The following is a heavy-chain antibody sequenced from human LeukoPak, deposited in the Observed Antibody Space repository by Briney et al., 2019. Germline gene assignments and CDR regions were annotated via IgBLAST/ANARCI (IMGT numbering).Heavy chain of an antibody. CDR2: IYSGGST. CDR3: AKAAGIQLWLRDYYYMDV. Sequence: GGSLRLSCAASGFTVSSNYMSWVRQAPGKGLEWVSIIYSGGSTYYADSVKGRFTISRDNSKNTLYLQMNSLRAEDTAVYYCAKAAGIQLWLRDYYYMDVWGKGTTVTVSS. J-gene: IGHJ6*03. V-gene: IGHV3-53*05. CDR1: GFTVSSNY. D-gene: IGHD5-18*01.